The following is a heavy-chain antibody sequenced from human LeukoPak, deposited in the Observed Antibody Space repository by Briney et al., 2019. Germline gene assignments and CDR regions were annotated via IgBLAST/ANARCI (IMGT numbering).Heavy chain of an antibody. CDR1: GGSISSSSYY. CDR2: IYYSGST. D-gene: IGHD3-22*01. CDR3: AREAPYYYDSSGYAFDI. V-gene: IGHV4-39*07. Sequence: SETLSLTCTVSGGSISSSSYYWGWIRQPPGKGLEWIGSIYYSGSTYYNPSLKSRVTISVDTSKNQFSLKLSSVTAADTAVYYCAREAPYYYDSSGYAFDIWGQGTMVTVSS. J-gene: IGHJ3*02.